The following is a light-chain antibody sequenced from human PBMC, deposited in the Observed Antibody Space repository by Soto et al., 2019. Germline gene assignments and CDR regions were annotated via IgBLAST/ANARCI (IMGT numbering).Light chain of an antibody. Sequence: DIQMTQSPSTLSASVGDRVTITCRARQNINRWLAWYQQRPGKAPNLLIHKASTLEVGVPSRFSGSASGTEFTLTISSLQPDDFAVYFCLQYNVYPLSFGGGTKGEIK. CDR1: QNINRW. J-gene: IGKJ4*01. CDR3: LQYNVYPLS. V-gene: IGKV1-5*03. CDR2: KAS.